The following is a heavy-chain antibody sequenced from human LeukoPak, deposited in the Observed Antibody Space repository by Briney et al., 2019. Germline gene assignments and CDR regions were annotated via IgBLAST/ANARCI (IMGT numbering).Heavy chain of an antibody. D-gene: IGHD2-21*02. V-gene: IGHV4-34*01. CDR1: GGSFSGYY. Sequence: TTSETLSLTCAVYGGSFSGYYWSWIRQPLGKGLEWIGEINHSGSTNYNPSLKSRVTISVDTSKNQFSLKLSSVTAADTAVYYCARGRDCGGDCFNYWGQGTLVTVSS. J-gene: IGHJ4*02. CDR2: INHSGST. CDR3: ARGRDCGGDCFNY.